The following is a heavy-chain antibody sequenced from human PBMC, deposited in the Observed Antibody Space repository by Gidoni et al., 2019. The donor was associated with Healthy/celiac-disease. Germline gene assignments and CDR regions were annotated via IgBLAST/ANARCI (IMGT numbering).Heavy chain of an antibody. CDR3: ANPYYDILTGYYPNPEGY. CDR2: ISGSGGST. J-gene: IGHJ4*02. V-gene: IGHV3-23*01. D-gene: IGHD3-9*01. Sequence: EVQLLESGGGLVQPGGSLRLSCAASGFTFSSYAMSWVRQAPGNGLEWVSAISGSGGSTYYADSVKGRFTISRDNSKNTLYLQMNSLRAEDTAVYYCANPYYDILTGYYPNPEGYWGQGTLVTVSS. CDR1: GFTFSSYA.